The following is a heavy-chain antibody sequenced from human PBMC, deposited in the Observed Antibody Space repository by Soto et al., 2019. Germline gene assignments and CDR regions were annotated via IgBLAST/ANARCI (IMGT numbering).Heavy chain of an antibody. CDR2: IYYSGST. J-gene: IGHJ6*02. Sequence: PSETLSLTCTVSGGSISSSSYYWGWIRQPPGKGLEWIGSIYYSGSTYYNPSLKSRVTISVDTSKNQFSLKLSSVTAAGTAVYYCAGHDRGPDTPYYYYGMDVWGQGTTVTVSS. D-gene: IGHD3-22*01. V-gene: IGHV4-39*01. CDR1: GGSISSSSYY. CDR3: AGHDRGPDTPYYYYGMDV.